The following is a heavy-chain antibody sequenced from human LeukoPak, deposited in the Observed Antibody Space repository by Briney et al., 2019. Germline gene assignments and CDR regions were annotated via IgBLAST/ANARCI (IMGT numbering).Heavy chain of an antibody. Sequence: PGGSLSLPCAASGFTSDDYGMSWVRQAPGKGLEWVSGINWNGVSTSYVDSVKGRVHNSRDNAKNSLYLQMNSLRAEDTALYYCARALSNYVDYHYYYYMDVWGKGTTVTVSS. CDR2: INWNGVST. CDR1: GFTSDDYG. D-gene: IGHD4-11*01. CDR3: ARALSNYVDYHYYYYMDV. J-gene: IGHJ6*03. V-gene: IGHV3-20*04.